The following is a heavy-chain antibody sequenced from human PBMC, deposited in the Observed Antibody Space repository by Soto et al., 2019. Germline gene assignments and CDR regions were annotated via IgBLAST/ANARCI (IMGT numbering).Heavy chain of an antibody. D-gene: IGHD6-6*01. CDR1: GVSFSSDW. CDR3: ASDLEEYRRPRGMDF. CDR2: INSDGSST. J-gene: IGHJ6*02. V-gene: IGHV3-74*01. Sequence: GGSLGLACAVSGVSFSSDWMHCVRLAPGKGLVWVSRINSDGSSTSYADSVKGRFTISRDNAKNTLYLQMNSLRAEDTAVYYCASDLEEYRRPRGMDFWGPGTLLTVSS.